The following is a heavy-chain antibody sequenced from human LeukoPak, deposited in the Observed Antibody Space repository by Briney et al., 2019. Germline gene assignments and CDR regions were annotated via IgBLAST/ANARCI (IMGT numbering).Heavy chain of an antibody. CDR3: AKHYMGSYYNRGLDS. V-gene: IGHV3-30-3*01. CDR2: VSYDGSNK. Sequence: PGGSLRLSCAASGFTFTNYVIHWVRQAPGKGLEWVAVVSYDGSNKYYADSVKGRFTISRDNSKNTLYLQMNSLRAEDTAVYYCAKHYMGSYYNRGLDSWGQGTLVTVSS. D-gene: IGHD3-10*01. J-gene: IGHJ4*02. CDR1: GFTFTNYV.